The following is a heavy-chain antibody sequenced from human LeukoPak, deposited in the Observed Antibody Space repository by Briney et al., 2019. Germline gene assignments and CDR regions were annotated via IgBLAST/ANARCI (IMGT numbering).Heavy chain of an antibody. CDR2: IYYSGST. CDR3: ARGVLPDY. J-gene: IGHJ4*02. CDR1: GGSISSGGYY. V-gene: IGHV4-61*08. Sequence: SETLSLTCTVSGGSISSGGYYWSWIRQPPGKGLEWIGYIYYSGSTNYNPSLKSRVTISVDTSKNQFSLKLSSVTAADTAVYYCARGVLPDYWGQGTLVTVSS.